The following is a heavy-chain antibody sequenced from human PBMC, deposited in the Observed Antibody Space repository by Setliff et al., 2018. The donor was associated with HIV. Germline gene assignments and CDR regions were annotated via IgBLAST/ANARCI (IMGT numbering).Heavy chain of an antibody. V-gene: IGHV3-30*04. D-gene: IGHD3-3*01. CDR3: ARDRLPIGDDFYYAMDV. CDR1: GFTCSNYA. CDR2: ISYDGSDK. Sequence: PGGSLRLSCAASGFTCSNYAMHWVRQAPGKGLEWVALISYDGSDKYYADSVKGRFTISRDNSRNTLYLQMNSLRTEDTAVYYCARDRLPIGDDFYYAMDVWGQGTTVTVSS. J-gene: IGHJ6*02.